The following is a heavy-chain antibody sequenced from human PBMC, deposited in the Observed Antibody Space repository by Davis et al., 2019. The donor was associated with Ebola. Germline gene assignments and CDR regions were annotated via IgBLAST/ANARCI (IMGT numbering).Heavy chain of an antibody. CDR3: ARDLRAG. J-gene: IGHJ4*02. Sequence: GVLKISCAASGFTFSTYSMSWVRQAPGKGLEWVSSISSDSDYIYYADSAKGRFTISRDNAKNSLYLQMNSLRAEDTAVYYCARDLRAGWGQGTLVTVSS. CDR2: ISSDSDYI. CDR1: GFTFSTYS. V-gene: IGHV3-21*01.